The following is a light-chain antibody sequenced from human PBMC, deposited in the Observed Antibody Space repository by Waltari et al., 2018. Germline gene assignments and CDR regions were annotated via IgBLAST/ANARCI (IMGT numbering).Light chain of an antibody. CDR2: AVS. V-gene: IGLV2-8*01. J-gene: IGLJ1*01. CDR1: RGTVGGYNY. CDR3: LSYAGNDGYF. Sequence: QSARTQPPSAPGSPGRSVPTPRPGTRGTVGGYNYVSWYQQHPGKAPKLMITAVSKRPSGVPDRFSGSKSGNTASLTVSGLQAEDEADYYCLSYAGNDGYFFGTGTRVTVL.